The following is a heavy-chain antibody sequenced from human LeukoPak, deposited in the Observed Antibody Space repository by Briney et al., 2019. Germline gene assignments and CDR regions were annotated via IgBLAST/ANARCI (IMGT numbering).Heavy chain of an antibody. D-gene: IGHD3-10*01. J-gene: IGHJ4*02. CDR3: ARDLWFGESYYFDY. CDR2: INPSGGST. Sequence: ASLKVSCKASGYTFTSYYMHWVRQAPGQGLEWMGIINPSGGSTSYAQKFQGRVTMTRDTSTSTVYMDLSSLRSEDTAVYYRARDLWFGESYYFDYWGQGTLVTVSS. V-gene: IGHV1-46*01. CDR1: GYTFTSYY.